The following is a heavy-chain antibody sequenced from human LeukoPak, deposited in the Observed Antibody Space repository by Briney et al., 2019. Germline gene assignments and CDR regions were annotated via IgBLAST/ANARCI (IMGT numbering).Heavy chain of an antibody. CDR3: ARARPRYSGSYGGAFDI. Sequence: GGSLRLSCAASGFTFDDYAMHWVRQAPGKGLEWVANIKQDGSEKYYVDSVKGRFTISRDNAKNSLYLQMNSLRAEDTAVYYCARARPRYSGSYGGAFDIWGQGTMVTVSS. D-gene: IGHD1-26*01. CDR2: IKQDGSEK. J-gene: IGHJ3*02. V-gene: IGHV3-7*01. CDR1: GFTFDDYA.